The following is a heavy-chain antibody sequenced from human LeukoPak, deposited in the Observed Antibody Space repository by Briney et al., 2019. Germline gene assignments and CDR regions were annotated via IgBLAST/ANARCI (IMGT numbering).Heavy chain of an antibody. CDR3: ARVDGDYSYYYYYMDV. V-gene: IGHV4-39*07. Sequence: SETLSLTCTVSGGSISSSSYYWGWIRQPPGKGLEWIGSIYYTGSTYYNPSLKSRVIISVDTSKNQFSLKLSSVTAADTAVYYCARVDGDYSYYYYYMDVWGKGTTVTVSS. J-gene: IGHJ6*03. CDR1: GGSISSSSYY. D-gene: IGHD4-17*01. CDR2: IYYTGST.